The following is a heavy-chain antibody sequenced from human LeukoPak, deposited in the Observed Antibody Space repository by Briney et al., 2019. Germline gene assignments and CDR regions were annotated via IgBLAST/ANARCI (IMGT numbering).Heavy chain of an antibody. CDR1: GGSISSYY. Sequence: SETLSLTCTVSGGSISSYYWSWIRQPPGKGLEWIGYIYYSGSTNYNPSLKSRVTMSIDTSKNQFSLKLSSVTAADTAVYYCARGVGAYYMDVWGKGTTVTISS. V-gene: IGHV4-59*08. D-gene: IGHD1-26*01. CDR2: IYYSGST. J-gene: IGHJ6*03. CDR3: ARGVGAYYMDV.